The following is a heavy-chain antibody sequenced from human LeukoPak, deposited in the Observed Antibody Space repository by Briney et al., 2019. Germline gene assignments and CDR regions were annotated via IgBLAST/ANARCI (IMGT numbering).Heavy chain of an antibody. CDR2: ISAYNGNT. CDR1: GYTFTGYY. D-gene: IGHD4-17*01. V-gene: IGHV1-18*04. J-gene: IGHJ4*02. CDR3: ARDHRWALTTVTPPLGY. Sequence: ASVKVSCKASGYTFTGYYMHWVRQAPGQGLEWMGWISAYNGNTNYAQKLQGRVTMTTDTSTSTAYMELRSLRSDDTAVYYCARDHRWALTTVTPPLGYWGQGTLVTVSS.